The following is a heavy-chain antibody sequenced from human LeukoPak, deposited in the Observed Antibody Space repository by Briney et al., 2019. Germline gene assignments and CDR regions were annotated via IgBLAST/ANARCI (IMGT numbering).Heavy chain of an antibody. CDR1: GGSISSYY. J-gene: IGHJ4*02. CDR2: IYYSGST. D-gene: IGHD3-10*01. V-gene: IGHV4-59*01. CDR3: AREGITMVRGGFDY. Sequence: SETLSLTCTVSGGSISSYYWSWIRQPPGKGPEWIGYIYYSGSTNYNPSLKSRVTISVDTSKSQFSLKLSSVTAADTAVYYCAREGITMVRGGFDYWGQGTLVTVSS.